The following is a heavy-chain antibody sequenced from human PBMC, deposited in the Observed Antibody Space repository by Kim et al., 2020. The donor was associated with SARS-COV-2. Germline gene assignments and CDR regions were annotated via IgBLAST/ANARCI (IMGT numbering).Heavy chain of an antibody. CDR2: IIPIFGTA. V-gene: IGHV1-69*13. CDR1: GGTFSSYA. CDR3: ARVVAVAGHNWFDP. D-gene: IGHD6-19*01. Sequence: SVKVSCKASGGTFSSYAISWVRQAPGQGLEWMGGIIPIFGTANYAQKFQGRVTITADESTSTAYMELSSLRSEDTAVYYCARVVAVAGHNWFDPLGQGTLVTVSS. J-gene: IGHJ5*02.